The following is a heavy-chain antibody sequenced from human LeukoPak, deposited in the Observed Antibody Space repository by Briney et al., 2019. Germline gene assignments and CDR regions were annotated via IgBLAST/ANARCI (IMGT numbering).Heavy chain of an antibody. CDR2: IDSGSSTI. CDR1: GFIFGAYS. Sequence: PGGSLRLSCAAPGFIFGAYSMNWVRQAPGKGLEWISYIDSGSSTIYYADSVKGRFTISRDNAKNSLYLQMNSLRVEDTAVYYCARDRNNQALLVWIGESPKDGWFDPWGQGTLVTVSS. V-gene: IGHV3-48*04. J-gene: IGHJ5*02. CDR3: ARDRNNQALLVWIGESPKDGWFDP. D-gene: IGHD3-10*01.